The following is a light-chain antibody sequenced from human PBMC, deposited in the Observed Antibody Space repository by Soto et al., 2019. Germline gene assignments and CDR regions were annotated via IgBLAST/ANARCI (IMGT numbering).Light chain of an antibody. CDR2: DAS. V-gene: IGKV1-5*01. CDR1: QRISSW. Sequence: DIQMTQSPSTLSASVGDKVAITCRASQRISSWLTWYQQKPGKAPKVLIYDASILHTGVPSRFSGSGSGTEFTLTISSLQPDDFATYYCQQYNGESSWTFGQGTKVDIK. CDR3: QQYNGESSWT. J-gene: IGKJ1*01.